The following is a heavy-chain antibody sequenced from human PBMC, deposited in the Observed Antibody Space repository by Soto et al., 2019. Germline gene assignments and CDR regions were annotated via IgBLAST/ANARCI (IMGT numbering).Heavy chain of an antibody. V-gene: IGHV3-48*02. D-gene: IGHD1-26*01. J-gene: IGHJ4*02. CDR1: GFTFSSYS. CDR3: AREDILGARSFDY. Sequence: EVQLVESGGGLVQWGGSLRLSCAASGFTFSSYSVNWVRQAPGKGLEWVSYTSSGSKTIFYADSVKGRFTVSRDNAKNSQYLQMNSLRDEDTAVYYCAREDILGARSFDYWGQGTLVTVSS. CDR2: TSSGSKTI.